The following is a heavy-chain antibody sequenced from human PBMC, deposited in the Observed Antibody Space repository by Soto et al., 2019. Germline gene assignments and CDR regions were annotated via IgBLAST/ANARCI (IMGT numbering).Heavy chain of an antibody. CDR3: ARDLIIVDTPGDDFDY. J-gene: IGHJ4*02. CDR2: ITPDGSYT. Sequence: EVQLVESGGGLVQPGGSLRLSCATSGFTFSNYWRHWVRQAPGKGLMWVARITPDGSYTSYADSVKGRFTISRDNAKNTLYLQMNGLRAEDTAIYYCARDLIIVDTPGDDFDYWGQGTLVAVSS. V-gene: IGHV3-74*01. D-gene: IGHD5-12*01. CDR1: GFTFSNYW.